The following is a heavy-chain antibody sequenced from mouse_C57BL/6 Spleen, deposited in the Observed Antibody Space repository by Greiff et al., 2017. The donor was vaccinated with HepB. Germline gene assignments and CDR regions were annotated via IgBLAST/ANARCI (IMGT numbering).Heavy chain of an antibody. Sequence: VQLQQSGAELVKPGASVKMSCKASGYTFTTYPIEWMKQTHGKSLEWIGNFHPYNDDTKYNEKFKGKATLTVEKSSSTVYLELSRLTSDDSAVYYCAKGNYGRSEGYYAMDYWGQGTSVTVSS. CDR1: GYTFTTYP. J-gene: IGHJ4*01. CDR2: FHPYNDDT. V-gene: IGHV1-47*01. CDR3: AKGNYGRSEGYYAMDY. D-gene: IGHD1-1*01.